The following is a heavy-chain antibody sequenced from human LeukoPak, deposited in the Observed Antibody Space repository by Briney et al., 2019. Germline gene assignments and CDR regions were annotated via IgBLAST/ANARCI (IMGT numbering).Heavy chain of an antibody. CDR2: IYYSGST. J-gene: IGHJ4*02. Sequence: SQTLSLTCTVSGGSISSGDCYWSWIRQPPGKGLEWIGYIYYSGSTYYNPSLKSRVTISVDTSKNQFSLKLSSVTAADTAVYYCALGDGDLVFDYWGQGTLVPVSS. V-gene: IGHV4-30-4*01. D-gene: IGHD4-17*01. CDR3: ALGDGDLVFDY. CDR1: GGSISSGDCY.